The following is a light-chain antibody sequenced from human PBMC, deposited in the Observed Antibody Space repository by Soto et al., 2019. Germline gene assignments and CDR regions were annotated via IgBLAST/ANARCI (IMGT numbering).Light chain of an antibody. CDR2: KAS. CDR3: QRYDSYPLT. J-gene: IGKJ4*01. CDR1: QSIGSW. Sequence: DIQMTQSPSTLSASVGDRVTITCRASQSIGSWLAWHQQEPGKALKLLIYKASSLESGVPSRFSGSGSGTEFTLSISSLQPDDSATYYCQRYDSYPLTFGGGTKVDIK. V-gene: IGKV1-5*03.